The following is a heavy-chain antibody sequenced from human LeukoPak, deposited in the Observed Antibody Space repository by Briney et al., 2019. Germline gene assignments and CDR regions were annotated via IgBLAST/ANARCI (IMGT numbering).Heavy chain of an antibody. CDR2: ISSSGSTI. Sequence: GGSLRLSCAASGFTFSSYEMNWVRPAPGKGLEWGSYISSSGSTIYYADSVKGRFTISRDNAKNSLYLQMNSLRAEDTAVYYCAREGSSSWYKTGGFDYWGQGTLVTVSS. CDR3: AREGSSSWYKTGGFDY. D-gene: IGHD6-13*01. V-gene: IGHV3-48*03. J-gene: IGHJ4*02. CDR1: GFTFSSYE.